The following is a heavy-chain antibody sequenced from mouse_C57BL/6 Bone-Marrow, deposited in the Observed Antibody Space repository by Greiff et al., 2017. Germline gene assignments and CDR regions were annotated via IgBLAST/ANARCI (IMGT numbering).Heavy chain of an antibody. D-gene: IGHD3-3*01. CDR2: ISDGGSYT. CDR1: GFTFSSYA. CDR3: ASEGDVEFAY. V-gene: IGHV5-4*01. J-gene: IGHJ3*01. Sequence: EVHLVESGGGLVKPGGSLKLSCAASGFTFSSYAMSWVRQTPEKRLEWVTTISDGGSYTNYPDNVKGRFTISRDNAKNNLYLQMSHLKSEDTAMYYCASEGDVEFAYWGQGTLVTVSA.